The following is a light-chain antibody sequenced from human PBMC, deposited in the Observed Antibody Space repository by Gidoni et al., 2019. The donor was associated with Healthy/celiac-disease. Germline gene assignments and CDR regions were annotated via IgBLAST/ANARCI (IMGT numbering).Light chain of an antibody. Sequence: DIQMTQSPSSLSASVGDRVTITCQASQDISNYLNWYQQKPGKAPKLLIYDASNLETGVPSRFRGSGSGTDFTFSIRGLQPEDIATYYCRQYDNRSRTFGQGTKVEIK. CDR1: QDISNY. CDR3: RQYDNRSRT. CDR2: DAS. V-gene: IGKV1-33*01. J-gene: IGKJ1*01.